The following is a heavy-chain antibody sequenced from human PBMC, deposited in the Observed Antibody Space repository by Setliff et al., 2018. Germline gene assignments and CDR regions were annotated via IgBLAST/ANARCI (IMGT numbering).Heavy chain of an antibody. V-gene: IGHV1-46*03. CDR1: GYTFTGYY. D-gene: IGHD3-22*01. Sequence: ASVKVSCKASGYTFTGYYMHWVRQAPGQGLEWMGIIDPSGDYTNYAQKFQGRVTMTRDTSTTTVYMELSSLRAEDTAVYYCARGNFYYFDRTGRGPNWFDPWGQGTLVTVSS. CDR2: IDPSGDYT. J-gene: IGHJ5*02. CDR3: ARGNFYYFDRTGRGPNWFDP.